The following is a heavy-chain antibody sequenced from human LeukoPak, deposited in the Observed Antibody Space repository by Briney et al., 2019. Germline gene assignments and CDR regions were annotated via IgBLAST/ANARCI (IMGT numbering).Heavy chain of an antibody. D-gene: IGHD1-14*01. Sequence: GGSLRLSCAASGFTFSNYAMHWVRQAPGTGLEWVALISYEGSKKFYADSVEGRFTISRDNSKTTLYLHMNSLRAEDTAIYYCARSGNYCYYMDVWGKGTTVTVSS. CDR2: ISYEGSKK. CDR1: GFTFSNYA. J-gene: IGHJ6*03. CDR3: ARSGNYCYYMDV. V-gene: IGHV3-30*01.